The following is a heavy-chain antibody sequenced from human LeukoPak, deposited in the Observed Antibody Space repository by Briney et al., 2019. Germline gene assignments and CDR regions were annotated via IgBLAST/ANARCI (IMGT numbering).Heavy chain of an antibody. Sequence: SETLSLTCTVSGGSISSGSYYWSWIRQPAVKGLEWIGRIYTSGSTNYNPSLKSRVTISVDTSKNQFSLKLSSVTAADTAVYYCARGYGYVDYWGQGTLVTVSS. J-gene: IGHJ4*02. D-gene: IGHD5-18*01. V-gene: IGHV4-61*02. CDR3: ARGYGYVDY. CDR1: GGSISSGSYY. CDR2: IYTSGST.